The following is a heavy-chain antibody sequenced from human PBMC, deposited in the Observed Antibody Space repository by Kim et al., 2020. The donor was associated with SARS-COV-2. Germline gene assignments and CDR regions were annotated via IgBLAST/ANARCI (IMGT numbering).Heavy chain of an antibody. CDR3: ARVVGDSSGTNNWLDP. D-gene: IGHD3-22*01. J-gene: IGHJ5*02. Sequence: SVKGRFTISRDNAQSTLYLQVNGLRAEETAVYYCARVVGDSSGTNNWLDPWGQGTLVTVTS. V-gene: IGHV3-23*01.